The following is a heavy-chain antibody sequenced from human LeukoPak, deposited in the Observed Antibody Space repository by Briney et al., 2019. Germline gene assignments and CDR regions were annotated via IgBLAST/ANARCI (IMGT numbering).Heavy chain of an antibody. V-gene: IGHV3-9*01. D-gene: IGHD3-9*01. CDR2: ISWNSGSI. CDR3: ANGADYDILTGLSTR. CDR1: GFTFTNYA. Sequence: PGKSLRLSCAASGFTFTNYAMHWVRQAPGKGLEWVSGISWNSGSIGYADSVKGRFTISRDNAKNSLYLQMNSLRAEDTALYYCANGADYDILTGLSTRWGQGTLVTVSS. J-gene: IGHJ4*02.